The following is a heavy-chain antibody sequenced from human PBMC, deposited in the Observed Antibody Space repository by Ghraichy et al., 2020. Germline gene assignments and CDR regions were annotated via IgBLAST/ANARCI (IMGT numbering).Heavy chain of an antibody. CDR2: ISSSSSYI. CDR3: ARDSGRFGTPEDAFDI. J-gene: IGHJ3*02. D-gene: IGHD3-10*01. CDR1: GFTFSSYS. Sequence: GGSLRLSCAASGFTFSSYSMNWVRQAPGKGLEWVSSISSSSSYIYYADSVKGRFTISRDNAKNSLYLQMNSLRAEDTAVYYCARDSGRFGTPEDAFDIWGQGTMVTVSS. V-gene: IGHV3-21*01.